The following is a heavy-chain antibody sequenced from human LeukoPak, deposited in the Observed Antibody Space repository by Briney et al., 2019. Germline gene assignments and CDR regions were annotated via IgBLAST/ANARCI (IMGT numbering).Heavy chain of an antibody. CDR1: VFTLSFYT. Sequence: PRGILRLSCAPSVFTLSFYTMHWVRQAPRKGLESVSAISTNGDSTYYLNSAKDRLTISRKHSKQPLHLQMGRLRLEDLALDYGAREVDGGFDPWGQGTLVTVSS. CDR2: ISTNGDST. V-gene: IGHV3-64*01. CDR3: AREVDGGFDP. J-gene: IGHJ5*02. D-gene: IGHD3-16*01.